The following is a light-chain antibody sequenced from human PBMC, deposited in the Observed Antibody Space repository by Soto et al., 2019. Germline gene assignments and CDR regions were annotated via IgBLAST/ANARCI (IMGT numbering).Light chain of an antibody. V-gene: IGKV1-9*01. J-gene: IGKJ4*01. Sequence: DIQLTQSPSFLSASVGDRVTITCRASQGIAASLAWYQQKPGNPPRLLIYADSTLQSGVPSRFSGSGSGTRGTLTISSLETEDFATYYCQQARTYPRTFGGGTKVDMK. CDR3: QQARTYPRT. CDR1: QGIAAS. CDR2: ADS.